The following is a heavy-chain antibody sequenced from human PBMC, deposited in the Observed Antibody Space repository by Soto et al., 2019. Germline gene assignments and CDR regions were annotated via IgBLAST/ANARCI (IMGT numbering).Heavy chain of an antibody. D-gene: IGHD3-3*01. CDR1: GYTFTSYY. CDR2: INPSGGST. CDR3: ARGGEVSRFLEWSQAGAFDI. V-gene: IGHV1-46*01. J-gene: IGHJ3*02. Sequence: ASVKVSCKASGYTFTSYYMHWVRQAPGQGLEWMGIINPSGGSTSYAQKFQGRVTMTRDTSTSTVYMELSSLRSEDTAVYYCARGGEVSRFLEWSQAGAFDIWGQGTMVTVSS.